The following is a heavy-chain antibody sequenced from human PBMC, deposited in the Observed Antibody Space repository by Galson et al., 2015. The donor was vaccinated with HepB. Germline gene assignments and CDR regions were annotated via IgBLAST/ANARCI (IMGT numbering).Heavy chain of an antibody. CDR3: ARGKGWFGP. J-gene: IGHJ5*02. CDR1: EITFSDDY. CDR2: ISGSSRYT. Sequence: SLRLSCAASEITFSDDYMSWIRQAPGKGLEWISYISGSSRYTAYSDSVRGRFFISRDNAKNSVFLDMNSLRAEDTGIYYCARGKGWFGPWGQGTLVTVSS. V-gene: IGHV3-11*05.